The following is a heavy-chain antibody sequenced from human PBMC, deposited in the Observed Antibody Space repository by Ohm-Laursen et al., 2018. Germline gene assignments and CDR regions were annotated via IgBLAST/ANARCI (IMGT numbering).Heavy chain of an antibody. CDR1: GGSISSYY. Sequence: GTLSLTCTVSGGSISSYYWSWIRQPPGKGLEWIGYIYYSGSTNYNPSLKSLVTISVDTSKNQFSLKLSSVTAADTAVYYCARVTNLGSSGWHAFDIWGQGTMVTVSS. V-gene: IGHV4-59*01. D-gene: IGHD6-19*01. CDR2: IYYSGST. CDR3: ARVTNLGSSGWHAFDI. J-gene: IGHJ3*02.